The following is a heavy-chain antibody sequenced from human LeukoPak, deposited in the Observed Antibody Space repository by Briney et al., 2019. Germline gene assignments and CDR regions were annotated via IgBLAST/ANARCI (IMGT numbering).Heavy chain of an antibody. V-gene: IGHV4-59*01. CDR1: GGSISSYY. CDR2: IYYSGST. CDR3: ARVHYGSGIDY. J-gene: IGHJ4*02. Sequence: SETLSLTCTVSGGSISSYYWSWIRQPPGKGLEWIGYIYYSGSTNYNPSLKSRVTISVYTSKIQFSLKLSSVTAADTAVYYCARVHYGSGIDYWGQGTLVTVSS. D-gene: IGHD3-10*01.